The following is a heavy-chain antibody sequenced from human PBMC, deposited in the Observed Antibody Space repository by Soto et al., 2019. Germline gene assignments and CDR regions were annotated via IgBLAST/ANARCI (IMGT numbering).Heavy chain of an antibody. CDR1: GFSFSISP. CDR3: ARQAKIGDRSQFYFDS. Sequence: QVQLVESGGGVVQPGRSLRLSCAASGFSFSISPMHWVRQAPGKGPEWVALISYNGRNKHYVDSVKGRFTISRDNSQDTLYLQMDSLRPDDTAVYYCARQAKIGDRSQFYFDSWGQGTLVTVSS. D-gene: IGHD3-16*01. J-gene: IGHJ4*02. V-gene: IGHV3-30*04. CDR2: ISYNGRNK.